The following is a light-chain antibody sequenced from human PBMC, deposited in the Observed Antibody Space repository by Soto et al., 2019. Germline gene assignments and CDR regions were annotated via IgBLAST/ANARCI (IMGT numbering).Light chain of an antibody. J-gene: IGKJ1*01. V-gene: IGKV1-17*01. CDR3: LQHSTYPLT. CDR2: AAS. CDR1: QGIRND. Sequence: DIPMTQFPSSLSASVGDRVTITCRASQGIRNDLGWYQQKPGKAPKRLIYAASSLQSGVPSRFSGSGSWTEFTLAISSLQPEDSATFYCLQHSTYPLTFGQGTKVEIK.